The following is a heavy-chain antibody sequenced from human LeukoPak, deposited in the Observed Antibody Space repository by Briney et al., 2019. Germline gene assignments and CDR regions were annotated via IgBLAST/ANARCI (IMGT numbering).Heavy chain of an antibody. Sequence: GGSLRLSCAASGFTFSSYGMHWVRQAPGKGLEWVAVISSDGSNKYYADSVKGRFTISRDNSKNTLYLQMSSLRADDTAVYYCAKRYSVDWYYFDYWGQGTLVTVSS. D-gene: IGHD1-26*01. J-gene: IGHJ4*02. CDR3: AKRYSVDWYYFDY. V-gene: IGHV3-30*18. CDR1: GFTFSSYG. CDR2: ISSDGSNK.